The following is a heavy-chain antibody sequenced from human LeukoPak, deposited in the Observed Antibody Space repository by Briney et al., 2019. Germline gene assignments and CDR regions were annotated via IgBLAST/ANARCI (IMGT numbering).Heavy chain of an antibody. CDR2: ISGSGGST. CDR3: AEEYYDFWSGYYGEYFQH. Sequence: PGGSLRLSCAASGFTVSSNYMSWVRQAPGKGLEWVSAISGSGGSTYYADSVKGRFTISRDNSKNTLYLQMNSLRAEDTAVYYCAEEYYDFWSGYYGEYFQHWGQGTLVTVSS. V-gene: IGHV3-23*01. J-gene: IGHJ1*01. CDR1: GFTVSSNY. D-gene: IGHD3-3*01.